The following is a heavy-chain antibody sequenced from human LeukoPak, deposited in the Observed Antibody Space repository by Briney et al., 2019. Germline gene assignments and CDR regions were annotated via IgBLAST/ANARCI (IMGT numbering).Heavy chain of an antibody. J-gene: IGHJ6*02. CDR3: ARDGSRYCSSRSCYSGYYYYSMDV. CDR1: GFTFSDYH. CDR2: ISPGGNTI. Sequence: GGSLRLSCAASGFTFSDYHMSWIRQAPGKGLEWVSYISPGGNTIYYADSMKGRATISRDNAKDSVFLQMNSLRAEDTAVYYCARDGSRYCSSRSCYSGYYYYSMDVWGQGTTVTVSS. V-gene: IGHV3-11*01. D-gene: IGHD2-2*01.